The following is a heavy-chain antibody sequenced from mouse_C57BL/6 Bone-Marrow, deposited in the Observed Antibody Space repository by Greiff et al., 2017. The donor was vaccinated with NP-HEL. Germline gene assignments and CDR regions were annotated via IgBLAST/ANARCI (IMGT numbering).Heavy chain of an antibody. J-gene: IGHJ4*01. D-gene: IGHD1-1*01. CDR1: GYAFTSYW. V-gene: IGHV1-80*01. CDR2: IYPGDGDT. Sequence: QVQLQQSGAELVKPGASVKISCKASGYAFTSYWMNWVKERPGKGLEWIGQIYPGDGDTKYNGKFKGKATLTADKSSSTAYMQVSSLTSEDSAVYVCASVDYGSSQFEYAMDYWGQGTSVTVSS. CDR3: ASVDYGSSQFEYAMDY.